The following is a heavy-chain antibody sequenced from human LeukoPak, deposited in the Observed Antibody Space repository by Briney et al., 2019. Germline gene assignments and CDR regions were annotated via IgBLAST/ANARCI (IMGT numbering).Heavy chain of an antibody. J-gene: IGHJ4*02. CDR3: ARAQREMATIFDY. CDR2: IYYSGST. Sequence: SETLSLTCTVSGGSISSSSYYWSWIRQHPGKGLEWIGYIYYSGSTYYDPSLKSRVTISVDTSKNQFSLKLSSVTAADTAVYYCARAQREMATIFDYWGQGTLVTVSS. D-gene: IGHD5-24*01. CDR1: GGSISSSSYY. V-gene: IGHV4-31*03.